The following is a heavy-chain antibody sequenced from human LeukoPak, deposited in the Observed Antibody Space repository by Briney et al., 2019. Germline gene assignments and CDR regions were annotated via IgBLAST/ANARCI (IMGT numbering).Heavy chain of an antibody. CDR1: GGSISSYC. CDR3: ARGGRRFKSGNWFDP. V-gene: IGHV4-34*01. J-gene: IGHJ5*02. D-gene: IGHD3-3*01. Sequence: SETLSLTCTVSGGSISSYCWTWIRQPPGKGLEWIGEINHSGSTNYYPSLKSRFIISVDTSRNQFSLRLSSVTAADTAVYYCARGGRRFKSGNWFDPWGQGTLVTVSS. CDR2: INHSGST.